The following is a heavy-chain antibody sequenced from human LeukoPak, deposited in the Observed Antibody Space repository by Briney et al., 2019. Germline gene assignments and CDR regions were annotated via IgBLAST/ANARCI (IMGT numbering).Heavy chain of an antibody. D-gene: IGHD2-21*01. CDR2: IRSKIDGGAT. CDR3: YTSITDY. V-gene: IGHV3-15*07. J-gene: IGHJ4*02. CDR1: GFNVNNAW. Sequence: PGGSLRLSCAASGFNVNNAWMSWVRQAPGKGLEWVVRIRSKIDGGATDYAAPVKGRFTISRDDSKNTLYLQINSLKIEDTAMYYCYTSITDYWGQGTLVTVSS.